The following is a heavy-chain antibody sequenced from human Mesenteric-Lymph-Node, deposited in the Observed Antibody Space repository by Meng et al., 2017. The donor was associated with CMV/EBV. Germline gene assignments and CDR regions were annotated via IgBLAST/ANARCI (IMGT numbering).Heavy chain of an antibody. Sequence: GGSLRLSCAASGFTFSSYSMNWVRQAPGKGLEWVSSISSSSSYIYYADSVKGRFTISRDNAKNSLYLQMNSLRAEDTAVYYCARVYCSSTGYLIGGAFDIWGQGTMVTVSS. CDR1: GFTFSSYS. V-gene: IGHV3-21*01. CDR2: ISSSSSYI. J-gene: IGHJ3*02. CDR3: ARVYCSSTGYLIGGAFDI. D-gene: IGHD2-2*01.